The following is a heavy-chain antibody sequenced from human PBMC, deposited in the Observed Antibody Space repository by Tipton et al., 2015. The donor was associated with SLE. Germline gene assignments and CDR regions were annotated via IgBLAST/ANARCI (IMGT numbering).Heavy chain of an antibody. CDR1: GYTLTSYA. CDR2: INPYTGNT. Sequence: QLVQSGAEVKKPGASVKVSCKASGYTLTSYAISWVRQAPGQGLEWMGWINPYTGNTDYAQKVQGRVTMTTDTSRSTAYLDLRSLRPDDTAVYYCAERYDTFEIWGQGTMVSVSS. V-gene: IGHV1-18*01. CDR3: AERYDTFEI. D-gene: IGHD1-1*01. J-gene: IGHJ3*02.